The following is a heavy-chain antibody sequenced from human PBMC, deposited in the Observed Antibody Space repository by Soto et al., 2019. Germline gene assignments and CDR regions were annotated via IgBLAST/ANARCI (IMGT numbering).Heavy chain of an antibody. D-gene: IGHD6-6*01. CDR1: GFTFSDYY. CDR3: ARNAIAARYYMDV. Sequence: RGSLRLSCAASGFTFSDYYMSWIRQAPGKGLEWVSYISSSGSTIYYADSVKGRFTISRDNAKNSLYLQMNSLRAEDTAVYYCARNAIAARYYMDVWGKGTTVTVSS. V-gene: IGHV3-11*01. J-gene: IGHJ6*03. CDR2: ISSSGSTI.